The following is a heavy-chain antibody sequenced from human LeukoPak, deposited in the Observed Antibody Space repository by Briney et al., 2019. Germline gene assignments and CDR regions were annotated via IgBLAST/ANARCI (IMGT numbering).Heavy chain of an antibody. CDR1: GFTFSRYA. V-gene: IGHV3-23*01. Sequence: PGGSLRLSCAPSGFTFSRYAMSWLRQAPGKGLEWVSAISGSGGSTYYAVSVKGRFTISRDNSKNTLYLQMNSLRAEDTAVYYCAKYRTAPNWFDPWGQGTLVTVSS. CDR3: AKYRTAPNWFDP. D-gene: IGHD2-21*02. J-gene: IGHJ5*02. CDR2: ISGSGGST.